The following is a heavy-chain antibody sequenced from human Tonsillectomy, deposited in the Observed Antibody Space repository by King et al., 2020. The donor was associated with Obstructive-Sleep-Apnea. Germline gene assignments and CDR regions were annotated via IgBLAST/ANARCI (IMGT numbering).Heavy chain of an antibody. CDR1: GGSISSSSFY. J-gene: IGHJ4*02. D-gene: IGHD3-22*01. Sequence: QLQESGPGLVKPSETLSLTCTVSGGSISSSSFYWGWIRQPPGKGLEWIGSIYYSGSTFYNSSLKSRVTISVDTSKNQFSLKLNSVTAADTAVYYCARDGDSSGYYPTFDYWGQGTLVTVSS. V-gene: IGHV4-39*07. CDR2: IYYSGST. CDR3: ARDGDSSGYYPTFDY.